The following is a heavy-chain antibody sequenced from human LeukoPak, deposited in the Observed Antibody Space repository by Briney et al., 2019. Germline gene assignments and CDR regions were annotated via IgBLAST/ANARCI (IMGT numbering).Heavy chain of an antibody. D-gene: IGHD3-16*02. V-gene: IGHV3-64*04. CDR2: ISSNGATT. Sequence: GGSLRLSCSASGFTFNRFYLHWVRQAPGKGLEFVSHISSNGATTYYADSVKGRFTISRDNSKNTLYLQMNSLRAEDTAVYYCARLSSFAFDIWGQGTMVTVSS. J-gene: IGHJ3*02. CDR3: ARLSSFAFDI. CDR1: GFTFNRFY.